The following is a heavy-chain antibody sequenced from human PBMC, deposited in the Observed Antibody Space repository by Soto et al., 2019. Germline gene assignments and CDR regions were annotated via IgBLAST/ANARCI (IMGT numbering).Heavy chain of an antibody. CDR3: ARAIVPGIAVAGTGGPGYYYGMDV. D-gene: IGHD6-19*01. Sequence: PSETLSLTCAVSGGSISSSNWWSWVRQPPEKGLEWIGEIYHSGSTNYNPSLKSRVTISVDKSKNQFSLKLSSVTAADTAVYYCARAIVPGIAVAGTGGPGYYYGMDVWGQGTTVTVSS. CDR2: IYHSGST. J-gene: IGHJ6*02. V-gene: IGHV4-4*02. CDR1: GGSISSSNW.